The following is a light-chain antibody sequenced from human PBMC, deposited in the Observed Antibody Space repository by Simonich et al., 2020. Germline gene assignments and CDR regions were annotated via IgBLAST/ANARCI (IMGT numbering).Light chain of an antibody. V-gene: IGKV4-1*01. CDR2: WAS. CDR1: QSVLYCSNNKNY. Sequence: IVMTQSPDSLAVSLGERATINCKSSQSVLYCSNNKNYLAWYQQKPGQPPKLLIYWASTRESGVPDRLSGSGSGTDFTLTISSLQAEDVAVYYCQQYYSTPYTFGQGTKLEIK. J-gene: IGKJ2*01. CDR3: QQYYSTPYT.